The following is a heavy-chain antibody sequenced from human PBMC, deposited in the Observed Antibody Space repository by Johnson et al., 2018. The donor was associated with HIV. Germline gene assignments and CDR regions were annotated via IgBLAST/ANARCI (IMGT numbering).Heavy chain of an antibody. V-gene: IGHV3-9*01. Sequence: GKLVESGGGLVQPGRSLRLSCAASGFTFDDYAMHWVRQAPGKGLEWVSGISWNSGSIGYADSVKGRFTIASDNAKNSLYLQMNRLRAEDTALYYCAKDMRVVGATDFHNPVFDIWGQGTMVTVSS. CDR2: ISWNSGSI. CDR1: GFTFDDYA. J-gene: IGHJ3*02. D-gene: IGHD1-26*01. CDR3: AKDMRVVGATDFHNPVFDI.